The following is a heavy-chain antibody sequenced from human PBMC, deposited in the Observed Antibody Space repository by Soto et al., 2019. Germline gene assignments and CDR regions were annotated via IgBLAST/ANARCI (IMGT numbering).Heavy chain of an antibody. J-gene: IGHJ4*02. V-gene: IGHV5-10-1*01. Sequence: GESLKISCQGFGYNFAAYWISWVRRMPGKGLEWMGRIDPDDSYIKYSPSFQGHVLISADKSISTAYLQWSSLKASDTALYFCARLEYGGKSPAYYFDYWGQGTQVTVSS. CDR1: GYNFAAYW. D-gene: IGHD2-15*01. CDR2: IDPDDSYI. CDR3: ARLEYGGKSPAYYFDY.